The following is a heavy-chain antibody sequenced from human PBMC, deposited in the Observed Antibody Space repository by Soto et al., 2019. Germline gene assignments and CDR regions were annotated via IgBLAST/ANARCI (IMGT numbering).Heavy chain of an antibody. CDR3: VKDRHGSYYVWYFDL. Sequence: HPGGSLRLSCSASVFPFSSYAMHWVRQAPGKGLEYVSAISSNGGSTYYADSVKGRFTISRDNSKNTLYLQMSSLRAEDTAVYYCVKDRHGSYYVWYFDLWGRGTLVTVSS. V-gene: IGHV3-64D*08. CDR1: VFPFSSYA. CDR2: ISSNGGST. J-gene: IGHJ2*01. D-gene: IGHD1-26*01.